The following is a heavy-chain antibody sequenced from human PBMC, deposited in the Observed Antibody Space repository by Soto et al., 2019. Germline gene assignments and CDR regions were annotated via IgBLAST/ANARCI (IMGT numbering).Heavy chain of an antibody. V-gene: IGHV4-61*08. CDR3: ARDRWFDP. J-gene: IGHJ5*02. CDR1: GGSISSGDYY. CDR2: IYYSGST. Sequence: SETLSLTCTVSGGSISSGDYYWSWIRQPPGKGLEWIGYIYYSGSTNYNPSLKSRVTISADTSKNQFSLKLSSVTAADTAVYYCARDRWFDPWGQGTLVTVSS.